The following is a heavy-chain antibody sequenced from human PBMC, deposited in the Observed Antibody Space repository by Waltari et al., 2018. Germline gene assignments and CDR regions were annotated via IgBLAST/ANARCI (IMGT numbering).Heavy chain of an antibody. CDR3: VTGPRDKWVGRYSGEFFHH. J-gene: IGHJ1*01. CDR1: GVSLTDYY. Sequence: QVQLQQWGAGLVRPSETLSLTCDVYGVSLTDYYWTWIRQSPGKGLAWLGENNLGDITEYHPCLENRVTVLLDKSNNQFALRLDSVTAADTAVYYCVTGPRDKWVGRYSGEFFHHWGPGTLVTVSS. V-gene: IGHV4-34*02. CDR2: NNLGDIT. D-gene: IGHD3-9*01.